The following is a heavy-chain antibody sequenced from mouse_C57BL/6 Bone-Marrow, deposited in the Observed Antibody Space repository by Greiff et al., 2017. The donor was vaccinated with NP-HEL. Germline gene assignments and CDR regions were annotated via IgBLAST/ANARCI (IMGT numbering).Heavy chain of an antibody. D-gene: IGHD6-1*01. CDR1: GYTFTSYW. J-gene: IGHJ3*01. Sequence: VQLQQPGAELVMPGASVKLSCKASGYTFTSYWMHWVKQRPGQGLEWIGEIDPSDSYTNYNQKFKDKSTLTVDKSSSTAYMQLSSLTSEDSAVYYCAREDSAWFAYWGQGTLVTVSA. CDR3: AREDSAWFAY. CDR2: IDPSDSYT. V-gene: IGHV1-69*01.